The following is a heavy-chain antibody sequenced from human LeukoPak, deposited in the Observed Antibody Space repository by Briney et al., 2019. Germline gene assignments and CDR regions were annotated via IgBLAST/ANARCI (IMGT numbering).Heavy chain of an antibody. Sequence: ASVKVSCKASGYTFTSYDINWVRQATGQGLEWMGWMNPNSGNTGYAQKFQGRVTITRNTSISTAYMELSSLRSEDTAVYYCARSITIFGVVIPWAFDIWGQGTMVTVSS. J-gene: IGHJ3*02. CDR3: ARSITIFGVVIPWAFDI. CDR2: MNPNSGNT. CDR1: GYTFTSYD. V-gene: IGHV1-8*03. D-gene: IGHD3-3*01.